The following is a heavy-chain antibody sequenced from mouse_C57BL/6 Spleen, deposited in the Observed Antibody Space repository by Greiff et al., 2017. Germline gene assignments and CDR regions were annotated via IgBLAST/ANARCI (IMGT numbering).Heavy chain of an antibody. CDR1: GFNIKDDY. J-gene: IGHJ3*01. CDR2: IDPENGDT. CDR3: TYYYGFAY. D-gene: IGHD1-1*01. V-gene: IGHV14-4*01. Sequence: EVQLKESGAELVRPGASVKLSCTASGFNIKDDYMHWVKQRPEQGLEWIGWIDPENGDTEYASKFQGKATITADTSSNTAYLQLSSLTSEDTAVYYCTYYYGFAYWGQGTLVTVSA.